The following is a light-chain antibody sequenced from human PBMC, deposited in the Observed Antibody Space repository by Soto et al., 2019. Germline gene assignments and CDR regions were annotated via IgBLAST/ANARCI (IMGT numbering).Light chain of an antibody. CDR1: TGAVTSGHY. J-gene: IGLJ2*01. CDR3: LLYYVVAVV. CDR2: NTN. V-gene: IGLV7-46*01. Sequence: QAVVTQEPSLTVSPGGTVTLTCGSSTGAVTSGHYAYWLQQKPGQAPRTLIHNTNKKHSWTPARFSGSLLGGKAALTLSGAQPEDEADYYCLLYYVVAVVFGGGTQLTVL.